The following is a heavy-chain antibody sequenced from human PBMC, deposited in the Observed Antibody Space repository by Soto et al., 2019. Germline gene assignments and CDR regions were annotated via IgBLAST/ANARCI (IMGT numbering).Heavy chain of an antibody. CDR3: ARSVAYYYGAGSENCFDP. D-gene: IGHD3-10*01. V-gene: IGHV4-59*01. J-gene: IGHJ5*02. CDR1: GGSISSYS. Sequence: NPSETLSLTCTVSGGSISSYSWSWIRQPPGKGLEWIGNIYYTGSTKYNPSLKSRVTITVDTPKSQFSLKLSSVTAADTAVYYCARSVAYYYGAGSENCFDPWGQGTLVTVSS. CDR2: IYYTGST.